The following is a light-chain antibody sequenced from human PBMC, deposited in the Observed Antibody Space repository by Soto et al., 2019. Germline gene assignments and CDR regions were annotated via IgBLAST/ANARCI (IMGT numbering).Light chain of an antibody. V-gene: IGLV2-14*01. CDR1: SSDDGGYNY. CDR3: SSYTSSSTLYV. J-gene: IGLJ1*01. CDR2: DVS. Sequence: QSALTQPASVSGSPGQSITISCTGTSSDDGGYNYVSWYQQHPGKAPKLMIYDVSNRPSGVSNRFSGSKSGNTASLTISGLQAGDEADYYCSSYTSSSTLYVFGTGTKLTVL.